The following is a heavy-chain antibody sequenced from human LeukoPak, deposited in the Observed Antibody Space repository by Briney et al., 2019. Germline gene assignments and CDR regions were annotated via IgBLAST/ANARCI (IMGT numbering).Heavy chain of an antibody. D-gene: IGHD5-24*01. J-gene: IGHJ4*02. CDR2: INPNSGGT. Sequence: ASVKVSCKASGYTFTGYYMHWVRQAPGQGLEWMGWINPNSGGTNYAQKFQGRVTMTRDTSNSTAYMELSRLRSDDTAVYYCARDTRRDGYNYFDYWGQGTLVTVSS. CDR1: GYTFTGYY. CDR3: ARDTRRDGYNYFDY. V-gene: IGHV1-2*02.